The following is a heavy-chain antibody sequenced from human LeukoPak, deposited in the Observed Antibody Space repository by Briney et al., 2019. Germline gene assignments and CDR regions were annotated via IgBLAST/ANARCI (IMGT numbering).Heavy chain of an antibody. D-gene: IGHD6-13*01. CDR3: ARSIAAAGPKKYYYYYYMDV. Sequence: SETLSLTCTVSGGSINNYYWSWIRQPPGKGLEWIGYIYYSGSTNYNPSLESRVTISVDTSKNQFSLKLSSVTAADTAVYYCARSIAAAGPKKYYYYYYMDVWGKGTTVTVSS. V-gene: IGHV4-59*01. J-gene: IGHJ6*03. CDR1: GGSINNYY. CDR2: IYYSGST.